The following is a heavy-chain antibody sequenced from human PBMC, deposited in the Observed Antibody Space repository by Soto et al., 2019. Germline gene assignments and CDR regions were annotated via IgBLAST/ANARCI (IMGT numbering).Heavy chain of an antibody. CDR2: INHSGST. D-gene: IGHD2-2*01. Sequence: QVQLQQWGAGLLKPSETLSLTCAVYGGSFSGYYWSWIRQPPGKGLEWIGEINHSGSTNYNPSLKSRVSISVDTSKHQFSLKLSSVTAADTAVYYCARLHCSSTSCHAGFDYWGQGTLVTVSS. V-gene: IGHV4-34*01. CDR3: ARLHCSSTSCHAGFDY. J-gene: IGHJ4*02. CDR1: GGSFSGYY.